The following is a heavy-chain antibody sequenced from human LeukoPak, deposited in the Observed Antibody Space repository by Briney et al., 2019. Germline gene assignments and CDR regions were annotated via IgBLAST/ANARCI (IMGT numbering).Heavy chain of an antibody. CDR3: ARQAQLWPTPFDY. J-gene: IGHJ4*02. Sequence: GESLQISCKGSGYSFTSYWIGWVRQMPGKGLEWMGIIYPGDSDTRYSPSFQGQVTISADKSISTAYLQWSSLKASDTAMYYCARQAQLWPTPFDYWGQGTLVTVSS. D-gene: IGHD5-18*01. CDR2: IYPGDSDT. V-gene: IGHV5-51*01. CDR1: GYSFTSYW.